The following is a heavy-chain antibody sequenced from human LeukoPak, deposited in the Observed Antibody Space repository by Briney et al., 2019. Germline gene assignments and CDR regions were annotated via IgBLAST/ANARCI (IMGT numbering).Heavy chain of an antibody. CDR1: GFTVSSNY. V-gene: IGHV3-66*01. D-gene: IGHD3-22*01. CDR3: ARGIDYYDSSGYYYPFDY. CDR2: IYSGGTT. J-gene: IGHJ4*02. Sequence: GGSLRLSCAASGFTVSSNYMSWVRQAPGKGLEWVSVIYSGGTTYYADSVKGRFIISRDNSKNTLYLQMNSLRAEDTAVYYCARGIDYYDSSGYYYPFDYWGQGTLVTVSS.